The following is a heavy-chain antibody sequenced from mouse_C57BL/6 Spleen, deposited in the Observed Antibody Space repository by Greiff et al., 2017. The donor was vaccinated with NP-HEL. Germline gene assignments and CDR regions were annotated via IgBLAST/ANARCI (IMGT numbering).Heavy chain of an antibody. V-gene: IGHV14-2*01. CDR1: GFTINDYY. Sequence: VQLQQSGAELVKPGASVKLSCTASGFTINDYYMHWVKQRTEQGLEWIGRIDPEDGETKYAPKFQGKATITADTSTNTAYLQLSSLTSEDTAVYYCASDNNGWDFDVWGTGTTVTVSS. CDR2: IDPEDGET. D-gene: IGHD1-3*01. J-gene: IGHJ1*03. CDR3: ASDNNGWDFDV.